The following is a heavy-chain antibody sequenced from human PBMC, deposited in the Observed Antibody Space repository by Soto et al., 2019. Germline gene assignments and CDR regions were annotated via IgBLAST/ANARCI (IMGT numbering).Heavy chain of an antibody. Sequence: LTLTCTVSGFSLTTGKMGVSWIRQPPGKALEWLAHIFSDNERSYSTSLQGRLTISKDTSGSQVVLSMTNVDPVDTATYYCARMKVDSYQFYYAMDVWGQGTTVTVSS. CDR3: ARMKVDSYQFYYAMDV. V-gene: IGHV2-26*01. CDR2: IFSDNER. CDR1: GFSLTTGKMG. D-gene: IGHD3-9*01. J-gene: IGHJ6*02.